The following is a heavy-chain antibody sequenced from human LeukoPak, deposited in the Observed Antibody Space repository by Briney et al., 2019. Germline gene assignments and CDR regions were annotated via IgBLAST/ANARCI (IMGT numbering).Heavy chain of an antibody. V-gene: IGHV3-53*01. Sequence: ETLSLTCTVSGGSLNSYYWSWIRPPPGKGLEWVSFIYSDNTHYSDSVKGRFTISRDNSKNTLYLQMNSLRAEDTAVYYCARRAGAYSHPYDYWGQGTLVTVSS. CDR2: IYSDNT. J-gene: IGHJ4*02. CDR1: GGSLNSYY. CDR3: ARRAGAYSHPYDY. D-gene: IGHD4/OR15-4a*01.